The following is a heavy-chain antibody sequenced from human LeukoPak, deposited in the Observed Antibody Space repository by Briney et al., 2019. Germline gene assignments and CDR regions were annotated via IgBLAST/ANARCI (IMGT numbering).Heavy chain of an antibody. J-gene: IGHJ4*02. D-gene: IGHD4-17*01. CDR2: INPSIGST. CDR3: AGGGTVTTAPIDY. Sequence: ASVKVSCKASGYTFTTYFMHWVRQAPGQGLEWMGVINPSIGSTSYTQKFQGRVTMTRDTSTSTVDMELSSLTFEDTAVYYCAGGGTVTTAPIDYWGQGTLVTVSS. V-gene: IGHV1-46*01. CDR1: GYTFTTYF.